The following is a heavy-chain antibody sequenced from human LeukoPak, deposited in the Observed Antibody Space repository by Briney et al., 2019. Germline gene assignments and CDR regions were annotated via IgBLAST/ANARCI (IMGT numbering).Heavy chain of an antibody. Sequence: GGSLRLSCAASGFTFSDYAVSWVRQAPGGGLEWVSAISGSGDKTFHADSVKGRFTTSRDNSKNTLSLQMSSLRVEDSAVYFCAKDTSAWWYHRAYMNVWGTGTTVTVSS. J-gene: IGHJ6*03. D-gene: IGHD2-15*01. CDR2: ISGSGDKT. V-gene: IGHV3-23*01. CDR1: GFTFSDYA. CDR3: AKDTSAWWYHRAYMNV.